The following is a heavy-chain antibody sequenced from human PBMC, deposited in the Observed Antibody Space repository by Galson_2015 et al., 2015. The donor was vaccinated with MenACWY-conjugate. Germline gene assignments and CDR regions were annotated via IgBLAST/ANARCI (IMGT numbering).Heavy chain of an antibody. CDR2: IDGTGGRT. D-gene: IGHD3-3*01. CDR1: GFTFNSFW. Sequence: SLRLSCAASGFTFNSFWMNWVRQAPGKGLEWVSSIDGTGGRTYYSDSVKGRFTISKDKPKNTLYLQMNSLRADDTAVYFCAKDQGDFWRGSLFDYWGRGTLATVSS. J-gene: IGHJ4*02. V-gene: IGHV3-23*01. CDR3: AKDQGDFWRGSLFDY.